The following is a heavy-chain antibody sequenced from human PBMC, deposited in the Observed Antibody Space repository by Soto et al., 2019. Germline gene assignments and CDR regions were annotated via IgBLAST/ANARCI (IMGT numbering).Heavy chain of an antibody. CDR1: GYTFITYA. D-gene: IGHD6-19*01. CDR2: INAGNGNT. V-gene: IGHV1-3*01. Sequence: ASVKVSCKASGYTFITYAMHWVRQAPGQRLEWMGWINAGNGNTKYSQKFQGRVSITRDTSASTAYMELSSLRSEDTAVYYCARGIIVGGWYPYYFDYWGKGTLVTVS. J-gene: IGHJ4*02. CDR3: ARGIIVGGWYPYYFDY.